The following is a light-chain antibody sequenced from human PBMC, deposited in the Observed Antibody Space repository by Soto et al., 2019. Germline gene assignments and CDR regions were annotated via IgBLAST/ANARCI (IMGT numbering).Light chain of an antibody. Sequence: VVLTQSPATLSLSPGERATLSCRASRHVYINALGWYQQKPGRTLTLLIYGASTRATDVPDRFSATGSGTDFSLTISRVEPEDSAVYYCQQYGASPFTFGPGTRLEI. V-gene: IGKV3-20*01. CDR3: QQYGASPFT. J-gene: IGKJ3*01. CDR2: GAS. CDR1: RHVYINA.